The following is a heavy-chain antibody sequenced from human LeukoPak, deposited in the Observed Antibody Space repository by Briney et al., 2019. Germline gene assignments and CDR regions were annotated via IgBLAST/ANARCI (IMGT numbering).Heavy chain of an antibody. D-gene: IGHD3-22*01. CDR1: GGSISSGGYY. Sequence: PSETLSLTCIVSGGSISSGGYYWSWIRQHPGKGLEWIGYIYYSGSTYYNPSLKSRVTISVDTSKNQFSLKLSSVTAADTAVYYCARDNDSSGYYFDYWGQGTLVTVSS. CDR3: ARDNDSSGYYFDY. J-gene: IGHJ4*02. V-gene: IGHV4-31*03. CDR2: IYYSGST.